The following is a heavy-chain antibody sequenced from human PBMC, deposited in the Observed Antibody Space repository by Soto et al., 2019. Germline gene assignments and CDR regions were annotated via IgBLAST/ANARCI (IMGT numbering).Heavy chain of an antibody. J-gene: IGHJ4*02. CDR2: ISGSGGST. V-gene: IGHV3-23*01. D-gene: IGHD3-10*01. CDR1: GFTFSSYA. Sequence: GGSLRLSCASSGFTFSSYAMSLVRQAPGKGLEWVSAISGSGGSTYYADSVKGRFTISRDNSKNTLDLQMNSLRVEDTAIYYCATDYLSDSGTYYDIPFDSWGQGTLVTVSS. CDR3: ATDYLSDSGTYYDIPFDS.